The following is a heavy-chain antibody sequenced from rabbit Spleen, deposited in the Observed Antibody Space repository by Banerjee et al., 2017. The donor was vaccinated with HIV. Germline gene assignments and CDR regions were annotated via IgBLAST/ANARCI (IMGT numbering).Heavy chain of an antibody. CDR1: GFSFSSSYW. CDR3: ARDDDDQDYRAYFNL. J-gene: IGHJ4*01. D-gene: IGHD2-1*01. V-gene: IGHV1S40*01. CDR2: IYGGSSSKT. Sequence: QSLEESGGDLVKPGASLTLTCTASGFSFSSSYWMCWVRQAPGKGLEWITCIYGGSSSKTYYASWVNGRFTISKPSSTTVTLQMTSLTAADTATYFCARDDDDQDYRAYFNLWGPGTLVTVS.